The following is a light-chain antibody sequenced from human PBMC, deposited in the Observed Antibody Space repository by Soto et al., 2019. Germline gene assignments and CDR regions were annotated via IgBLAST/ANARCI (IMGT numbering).Light chain of an antibody. CDR2: GAC. Sequence: DFQMTQSPSTLSPHVGDRVTITCRASQRISSWMAWYQQKPGKAPKLLIYGACSLESGVPSRFSGSGSGTEFTLTIIILLPEEFATYDGKQYNSYSWRFGQGTKVDIK. J-gene: IGKJ1*01. CDR3: KQYNSYSWR. V-gene: IGKV1-5*01. CDR1: QRISSW.